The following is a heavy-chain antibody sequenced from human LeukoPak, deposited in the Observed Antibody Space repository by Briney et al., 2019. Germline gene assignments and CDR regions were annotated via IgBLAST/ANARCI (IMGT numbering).Heavy chain of an antibody. CDR2: ISGYNDKT. V-gene: IGHV1-18*01. Sequence: ASVKVSCKASGYTSINYGISWVRQAPGQGLEWMGWISGYNDKTNYAQKFQGRVTMTTDTSTRTAYMDLRSLRSDDTAVYYCARTATTSDYWGQGTLVTVSS. J-gene: IGHJ4*02. CDR1: GYTSINYG. D-gene: IGHD4-17*01. CDR3: ARTATTSDY.